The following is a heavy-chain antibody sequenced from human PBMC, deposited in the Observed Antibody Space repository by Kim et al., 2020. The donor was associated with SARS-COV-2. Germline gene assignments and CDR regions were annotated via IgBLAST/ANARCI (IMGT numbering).Heavy chain of an antibody. CDR1: GGSISSGGYY. D-gene: IGHD6-13*01. Sequence: SETLSLTCTXSGGSISSGGYYWSWIRQHPGKGLEWIGYIYYSGSTYYNPSLKSRVTISVDTSKNQFSLKLSSVTAADTAVYYCARVRSSSWRHSSYYMDVWGKGTTVTVSS. V-gene: IGHV4-31*03. J-gene: IGHJ6*03. CDR2: IYYSGST. CDR3: ARVRSSSWRHSSYYMDV.